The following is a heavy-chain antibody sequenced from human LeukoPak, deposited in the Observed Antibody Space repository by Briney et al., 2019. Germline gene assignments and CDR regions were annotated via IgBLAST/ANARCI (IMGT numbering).Heavy chain of an antibody. CDR3: AKDLSWWAAADY. CDR2: VGGEERK. V-gene: IGHV3-23*01. Sequence: GGSRRLACAASGFSLSGNAMSWVRQAAGGGLEWVAGVGGEERKHYADSVRGGFTISRDNSMNPVYLQRGGRGVADTAVYTGAKDLSWWAAADYWGQGALVTVSS. CDR1: GFSLSGNA. J-gene: IGHJ4*02. D-gene: IGHD2-15*01.